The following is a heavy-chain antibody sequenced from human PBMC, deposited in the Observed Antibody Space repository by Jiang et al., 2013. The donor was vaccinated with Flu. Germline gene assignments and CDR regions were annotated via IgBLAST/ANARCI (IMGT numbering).Heavy chain of an antibody. CDR2: IKQDGSEK. Sequence: LVQPGGPVRLSCAASGFTFSSYWMSWVRQAPGKGLEWVANIKQDGSEKYYVDSVKGRFTISRDNAKNSLYLQMNSLGAEDTAVYYCARDGTYSSSWYGGSYYFDYWGQGTLVTVPS. D-gene: IGHD6-13*01. CDR3: ARDGTYSSSWYGGSYYFDY. V-gene: IGHV3-7*01. CDR1: GFTFSSYW. J-gene: IGHJ4*02.